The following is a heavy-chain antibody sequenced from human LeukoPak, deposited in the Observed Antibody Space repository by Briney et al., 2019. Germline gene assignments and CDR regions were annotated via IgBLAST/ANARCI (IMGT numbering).Heavy chain of an antibody. J-gene: IGHJ4*02. CDR3: ARPLNSGLGWAY. Sequence: GGSLRLSCAASGFTFNTYNMNWVRQAPGKGLEWVSFISSGSSTIYYADSVKGRFTISRDNAKNSLYLQMNSLRAEDTAVYYCARPLNSGLGWAYWGQGTLVTVSS. D-gene: IGHD6-19*01. CDR2: ISSGSSTI. V-gene: IGHV3-48*04. CDR1: GFTFNTYN.